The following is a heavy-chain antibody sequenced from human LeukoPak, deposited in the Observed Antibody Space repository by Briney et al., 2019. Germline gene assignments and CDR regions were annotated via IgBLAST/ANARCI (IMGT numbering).Heavy chain of an antibody. D-gene: IGHD2-15*01. J-gene: IGHJ4*02. Sequence: GASVKVSCKASGYTFTSYGISWVRQAPGQGLEWMGWISAYNGNTNYAQKLQGRVTMTTDTPTSTAYMELRSLRSDDTAVYYCARAPGSSWVLPFDDWGQGTLVTVSS. CDR2: ISAYNGNT. CDR1: GYTFTSYG. V-gene: IGHV1-18*01. CDR3: ARAPGSSWVLPFDD.